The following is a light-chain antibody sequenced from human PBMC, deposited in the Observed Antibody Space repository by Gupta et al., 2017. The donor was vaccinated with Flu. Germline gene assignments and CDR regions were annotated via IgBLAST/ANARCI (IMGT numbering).Light chain of an antibody. CDR2: EVS. Sequence: QSALTQPAPASGSPGPSITISCTGTSSDVGAYNYVSWYQQHPGKVPKLMIYEVSNRPSGVSTRFSGSKSGNTASLTIVGLQAEDEADYYCSSYTGGSTPYVFGTGTKVTV. CDR1: SSDVGAYNY. CDR3: SSYTGGSTPYV. V-gene: IGLV2-14*01. J-gene: IGLJ1*01.